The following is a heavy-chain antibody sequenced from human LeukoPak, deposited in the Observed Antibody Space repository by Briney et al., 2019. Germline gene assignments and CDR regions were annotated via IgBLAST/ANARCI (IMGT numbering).Heavy chain of an antibody. D-gene: IGHD2-15*01. J-gene: IGHJ4*02. Sequence: SVKVSCKASGGTFSSYAISWVRQAPGQGLEWMGRIIPILGMANYAQKFQGRVTITADKSTSTAYMELSSLRSEDTAVYYCARGVTGGLFDYWGQGTLVTVSS. CDR2: IIPILGMA. CDR3: ARGVTGGLFDY. CDR1: GGTFSSYA. V-gene: IGHV1-69*04.